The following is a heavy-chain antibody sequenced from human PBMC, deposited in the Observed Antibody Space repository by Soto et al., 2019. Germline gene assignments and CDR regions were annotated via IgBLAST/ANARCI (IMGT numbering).Heavy chain of an antibody. CDR3: VKDDRIMGRRYFDL. CDR1: GFTFSSYV. CDR2: ISFSDGGT. V-gene: IGHV3-23*01. Sequence: EEQLLESGGGLIQPGGSLRLACAASGFTFSSYVMTWVRQAPGKGLEWVSSISFSDGGTYYADSVKGRLTISRDNSKNTLFLQMNSRRVEDTAVYYCVKDDRIMGRRYFDLWGRVTRVPVSS. J-gene: IGHJ2*01. D-gene: IGHD3-16*01.